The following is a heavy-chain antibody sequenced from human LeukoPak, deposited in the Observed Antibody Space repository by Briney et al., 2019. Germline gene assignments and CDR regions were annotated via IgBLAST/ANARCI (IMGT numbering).Heavy chain of an antibody. V-gene: IGHV1-8*01. J-gene: IGHJ4*02. CDR1: GYTFTSYD. D-gene: IGHD6-13*01. Sequence: ASVKVSCRASGYTFTSYDINWVRQATGQGLEWMGWMNPNSGNTGYAQKFQGRVTMTRNTSISTAYMELSSLRSEDTAVYYCARGVLSAAGDFDYWGQGTLVTVSS. CDR3: ARGVLSAAGDFDY. CDR2: MNPNSGNT.